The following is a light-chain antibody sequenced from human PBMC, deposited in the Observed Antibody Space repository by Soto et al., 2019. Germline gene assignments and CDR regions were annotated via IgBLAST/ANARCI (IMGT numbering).Light chain of an antibody. J-gene: IGKJ1*01. CDR3: QQYNSYWT. CDR2: DAS. V-gene: IGKV1-5*01. Sequence: IQIAQSPSSLRAFLGDGVTLTCRASQSISSWLAWYQQQPGKAPKLLIYDASSLESGVPSRLSGSGSGTEFTLPISSLQPDDFASYYCQQYNSYWTFGQGTKVDI. CDR1: QSISSW.